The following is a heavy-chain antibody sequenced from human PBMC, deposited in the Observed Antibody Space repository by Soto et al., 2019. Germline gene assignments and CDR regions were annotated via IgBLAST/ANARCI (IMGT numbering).Heavy chain of an antibody. CDR1: GYTFTSYG. CDR3: ARDLNQQVPTDPRGITGTRRRNAYRGASAFDY. CDR2: ISAYNGNT. D-gene: IGHD1-7*01. Sequence: QVQLVQSGAEVKKPGASVKVSCKASGYTFTSYGISWVRQAPGQGLEWMGWISAYNGNTNYAQKLQGRVTMTTDTSTSTAYMELRSLRSDDTAVYYCARDLNQQVPTDPRGITGTRRRNAYRGASAFDYWGQGTLVTVSS. J-gene: IGHJ4*02. V-gene: IGHV1-18*01.